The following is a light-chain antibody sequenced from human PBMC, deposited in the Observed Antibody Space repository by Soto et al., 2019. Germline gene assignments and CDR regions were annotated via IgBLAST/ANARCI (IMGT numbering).Light chain of an antibody. CDR2: DAS. CDR3: QQYNTFWT. J-gene: IGKJ1*01. CDR1: QNIRSR. Sequence: DFQMTQSPSTLSASVGDRVTITCRASQNIRSRLAWFQQKPGKAPKLLIYDASSLESGVPSRFSGSGSGTEFTLTINGLQPDDFATYYCQQYNTFWTFGQGTKVDIK. V-gene: IGKV1-5*01.